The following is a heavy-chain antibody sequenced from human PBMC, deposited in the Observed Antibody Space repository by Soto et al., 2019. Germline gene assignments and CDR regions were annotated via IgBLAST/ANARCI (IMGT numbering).Heavy chain of an antibody. CDR3: AKCDPNNYYFDY. CDR2: ISSSSSYI. V-gene: IGHV3-21*01. Sequence: GGSLRLSCAASGFTFSSYSMNWVRQAPGKGLEWVSSISSSSSYIYYADSVKGRFTISRDNAKNSLYLQMNSLRAEDTAVYYCAKCDPNNYYFDYWGQGTLVTVSS. J-gene: IGHJ4*02. CDR1: GFTFSSYS. D-gene: IGHD1-1*01.